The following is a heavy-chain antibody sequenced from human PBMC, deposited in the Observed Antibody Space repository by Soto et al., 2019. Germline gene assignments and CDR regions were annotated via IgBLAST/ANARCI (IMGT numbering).Heavy chain of an antibody. J-gene: IGHJ5*02. CDR2: ISGNGGTT. D-gene: IGHD3-3*01. CDR1: GFPFSTYL. V-gene: IGHV3-23*01. CDR3: AKTGVTIFGVDPIGS. Sequence: PGGALRLSFAAPGFPFSTYLINWVRPAPGKGLEWVSVISGNGGTTYHTDSVKGRFTISRDNSENTLYLQMDGLRAEDTAVYYCAKTGVTIFGVDPIGSWGQGTLVTVSS.